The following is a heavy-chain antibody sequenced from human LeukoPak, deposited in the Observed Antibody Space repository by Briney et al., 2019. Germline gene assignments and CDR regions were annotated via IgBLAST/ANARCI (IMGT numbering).Heavy chain of an antibody. D-gene: IGHD1-20*01. Sequence: GGSLRLSCAASGFSVSNIYMSWVRQAPGRELEWVSVIYATGTTRYSDSVRGRFTISRDNSWNTVFLQMNSLRVDDTAVYYCARDPSRPLTGTENWYFDLWGRGTLVTVSS. CDR3: ARDPSRPLTGTENWYFDL. CDR1: GFSVSNIY. J-gene: IGHJ2*01. V-gene: IGHV3-53*01. CDR2: IYATGTT.